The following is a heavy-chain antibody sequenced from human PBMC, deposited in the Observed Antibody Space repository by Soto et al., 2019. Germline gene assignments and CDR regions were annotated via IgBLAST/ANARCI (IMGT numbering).Heavy chain of an antibody. Sequence: PGGALRLSCAASGFTFSSYAMSWVRQAPGKGLEWVSAISGSGGSTYYADSVKGRFTISRDNSKNTLYLQMNSLRAEDTAVYYCAKGGEWLRLRISHYYYGMDVWGQGTKVTVSS. CDR1: GFTFSSYA. CDR3: AKGGEWLRLRISHYYYGMDV. D-gene: IGHD5-12*01. V-gene: IGHV3-23*01. CDR2: ISGSGGST. J-gene: IGHJ6*02.